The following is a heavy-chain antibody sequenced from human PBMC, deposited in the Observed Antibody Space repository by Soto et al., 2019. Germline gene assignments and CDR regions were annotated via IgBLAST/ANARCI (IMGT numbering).Heavy chain of an antibody. V-gene: IGHV4-4*02. CDR3: ARLRYCSSTSCYPQEAYYYYGMDV. J-gene: IGHJ6*02. CDR1: GGSISSSNW. CDR2: IYHSGST. Sequence: PSETLSLTCAVPGGSISSSNWWSWVRQPPGKGLEWIGEIYHSGSTNYNPSLKSRVTISVDKSKNQFSLKLSSVTAADTAVYYCARLRYCSSTSCYPQEAYYYYGMDVWGQGTTVTVSS. D-gene: IGHD2-2*01.